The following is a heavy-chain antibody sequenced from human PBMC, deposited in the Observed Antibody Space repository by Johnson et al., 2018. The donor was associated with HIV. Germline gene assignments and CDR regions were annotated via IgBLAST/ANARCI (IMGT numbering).Heavy chain of an antibody. CDR1: GFNFNIYG. V-gene: IGHV3-30*02. CDR2: IRYDGSDT. J-gene: IGHJ3*02. Sequence: QVQLVESGGGVVQPGGSLRLSCAASGFNFNIYGMHWVRQAPVRGLEWVAFIRYDGSDTSYVDSVKGRFSISRDNSRDTLYLQMNSLRVEDTAVFYCARDPELDYFDNRAFDIWGQGTMVTVSS. D-gene: IGHD3-22*01. CDR3: ARDPELDYFDNRAFDI.